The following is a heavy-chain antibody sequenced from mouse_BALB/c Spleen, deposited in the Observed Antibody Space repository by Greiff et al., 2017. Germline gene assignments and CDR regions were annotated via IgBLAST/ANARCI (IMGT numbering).Heavy chain of an antibody. CDR3: ARELHYGSSPFAY. CDR1: GYSFTGYF. Sequence: EVQLQQSGPELVKPGASVKISCKASGYSFTGYFMNWVMQSHGKSLEWIGRINPYNGDTFYNQKFKGKATLTVDKSSSTAHMELRSLASEDSAVYYCARELHYGSSPFAYWGQGTLVTVSA. J-gene: IGHJ3*01. CDR2: INPYNGDT. V-gene: IGHV1-20*02. D-gene: IGHD1-1*01.